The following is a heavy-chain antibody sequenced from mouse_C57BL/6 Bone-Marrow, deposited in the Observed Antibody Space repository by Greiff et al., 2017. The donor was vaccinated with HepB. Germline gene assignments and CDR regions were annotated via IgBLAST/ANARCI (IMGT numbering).Heavy chain of an antibody. Sequence: VKLQESGPGLVAPSQSLSITCTVSGFSLTSYGVDWVRQSPGKGLEWLGVIWGVGSTNYNSALKSRLSISKDNSKSQVFLKMNSLQTDDTAMYYCARSSYYGNSYAMDYWGQGTSVTVSS. CDR1: GFSLTSYG. CDR3: ARSSYYGNSYAMDY. J-gene: IGHJ4*01. CDR2: IWGVGST. V-gene: IGHV2-6*01. D-gene: IGHD2-10*01.